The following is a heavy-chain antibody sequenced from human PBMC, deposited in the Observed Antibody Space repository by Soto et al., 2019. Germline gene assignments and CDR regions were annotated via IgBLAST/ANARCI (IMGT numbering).Heavy chain of an antibody. CDR3: ARNKGIAVDY. J-gene: IGHJ4*02. D-gene: IGHD6-19*01. CDR2: IYYSGST. V-gene: IGHV4-59*01. Sequence: QVQLQESGPGLVEPSETLSLTCTVSGGSISSYYWSWIRQPPGKGLEWIGYIYYSGSTNYNPSLKSRVTISVDTSKNQFSLKLSSVTAADTAVYYCARNKGIAVDYWGQGTLVTVSS. CDR1: GGSISSYY.